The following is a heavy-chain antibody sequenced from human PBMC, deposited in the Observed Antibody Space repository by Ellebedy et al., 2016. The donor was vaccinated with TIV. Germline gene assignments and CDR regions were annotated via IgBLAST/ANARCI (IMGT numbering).Heavy chain of an antibody. CDR1: GFSFRSYW. Sequence: GGSLRLSCAASGFSFRSYWMTWVRQAPGKGLEWVANINQDGSDKYYEDSVKGRFTIARDNAKNSLFLQMSSLRVEDTAVYYCATDGSYGDYLSPQHAFTIWGQGTMVTVSS. V-gene: IGHV3-7*01. D-gene: IGHD4-17*01. J-gene: IGHJ3*02. CDR3: ATDGSYGDYLSPQHAFTI. CDR2: INQDGSDK.